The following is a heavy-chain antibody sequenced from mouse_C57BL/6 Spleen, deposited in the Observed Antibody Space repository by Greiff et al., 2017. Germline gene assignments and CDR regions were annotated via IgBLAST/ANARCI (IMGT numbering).Heavy chain of an antibody. CDR2: IDPETGGT. CDR3: TVLLGYFDV. D-gene: IGHD1-1*01. CDR1: GYTFTDYE. V-gene: IGHV1-15*01. J-gene: IGHJ1*03. Sequence: QVQLKESGAELVRPGASVTLSCKASGYTFTDYEMHWVKQTPVHGLEWIGAIDPETGGTAYNQKFKGKAILTADKTSSTAYMELRSLTSEDSAVYYCTVLLGYFDVGGTGTTVTVSA.